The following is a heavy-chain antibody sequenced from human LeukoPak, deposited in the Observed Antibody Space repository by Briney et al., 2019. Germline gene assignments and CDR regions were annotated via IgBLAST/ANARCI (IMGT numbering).Heavy chain of an antibody. V-gene: IGHV1-18*01. CDR2: ISVYNGET. J-gene: IGHJ3*02. CDR3: AKNINYYDSSGYCCPDAFDI. CDR1: GYTFTSYG. D-gene: IGHD3-22*01. Sequence: GASVKVSCKASGYTFTSYGVSWVRQAPGQGLEWMGWISVYNGETDYAQKLQGRVTMTTDTSTSTAYMELSSLRSEDTAVYYCAKNINYYDSSGYCCPDAFDIWGQGTMVTVSS.